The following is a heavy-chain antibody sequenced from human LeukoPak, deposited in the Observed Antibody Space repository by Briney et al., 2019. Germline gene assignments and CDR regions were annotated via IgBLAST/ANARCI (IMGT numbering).Heavy chain of an antibody. V-gene: IGHV3-30*04. CDR2: ISCDGSST. J-gene: IGHJ4*02. CDR3: ARDRYGLYY. CDR1: GFTFSSYA. Sequence: PGRSLRLSCAASGFTFSSYAMHWVRQAPGKGLEWVAVISCDGSSTYYADSVKGRFTIPRDKSKNTLYLQMNSLRAEDTAVYYCARDRYGLYYWGQGTLVTVSS. D-gene: IGHD3-9*01.